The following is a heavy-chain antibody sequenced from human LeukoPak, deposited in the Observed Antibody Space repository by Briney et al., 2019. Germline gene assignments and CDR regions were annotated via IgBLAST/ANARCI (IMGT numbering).Heavy chain of an antibody. Sequence: GGSLRLSCAASGFTFDDYAMHWVRQAPGKGLEWVSLISWDGGSTYYADSVKGRFTISRDNSKNSLYLQMNSLRAEDTAVYYCAKVPGRDTAMVPPDYWGQGTLVTVSS. J-gene: IGHJ4*02. D-gene: IGHD5-18*01. CDR2: ISWDGGST. CDR3: AKVPGRDTAMVPPDY. CDR1: GFTFDDYA. V-gene: IGHV3-43D*03.